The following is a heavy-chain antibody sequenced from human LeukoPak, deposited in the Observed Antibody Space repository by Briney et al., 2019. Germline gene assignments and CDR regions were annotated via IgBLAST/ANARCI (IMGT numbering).Heavy chain of an antibody. CDR3: ARGPYYYDSSGYYYGDC. CDR1: GYTFTSYD. Sequence: ASVKVSCKASGYTFTSYDINWVRQATGQGLEWMGWMNPNSGNTGYAQKFQGRVTMTRNTSISTAYMELSSLRSEDTAVYYCARGPYYYDSSGYYYGDCWGQGTLVTVSS. CDR2: MNPNSGNT. J-gene: IGHJ4*02. D-gene: IGHD3-22*01. V-gene: IGHV1-8*01.